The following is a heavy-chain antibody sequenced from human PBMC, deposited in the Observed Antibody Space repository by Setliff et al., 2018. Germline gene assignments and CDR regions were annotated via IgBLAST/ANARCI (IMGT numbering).Heavy chain of an antibody. CDR2: IYHSGST. V-gene: IGHV4-4*02. J-gene: IGHJ4*02. D-gene: IGHD3-9*01. CDR3: ARNDRPWRYYFDY. Sequence: SETLSLTCAVSGDSISSSNWWNWVRQPPGKGLEWIGEIYHSGSTKYNPSLKSRVTISVDKSKNQFSLRLSSVTAADTAVYYCARNDRPWRYYFDYWGQGTLVTAPQ. CDR1: GDSISSSNW.